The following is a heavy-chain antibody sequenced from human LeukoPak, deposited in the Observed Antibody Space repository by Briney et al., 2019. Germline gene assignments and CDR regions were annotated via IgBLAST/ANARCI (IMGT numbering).Heavy chain of an antibody. CDR2: INHSGST. J-gene: IGHJ4*02. CDR1: DRSFSGYY. CDR3: ARVHGCYDILTGYYRYYFDY. Sequence: SETLSLTCAVYDRSFSGYYWTWLRQPPGKGLEWLGEINHSGSTNYNPSLKSRVTIDTSKNQFSLKLTSVTAADTAVYYCARVHGCYDILTGYYRYYFDYWGQGTLVTVSS. V-gene: IGHV4-34*01. D-gene: IGHD3-9*01.